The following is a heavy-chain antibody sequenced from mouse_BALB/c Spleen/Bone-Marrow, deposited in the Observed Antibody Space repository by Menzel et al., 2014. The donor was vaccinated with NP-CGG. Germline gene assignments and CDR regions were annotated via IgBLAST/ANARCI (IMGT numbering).Heavy chain of an antibody. Sequence: VQLQQSGPELVKPGASVKISCKTSGYTFTEDTMHWVKQSHGKSLERIGVINPNKGGTTYKQKFKDKAALTVDKSSSTAYMELRSLTSEDSAVYYCARDGNYAMDYWGQGTSVTVSS. V-gene: IGHV1-22*01. D-gene: IGHD2-1*01. CDR1: GYTFTEDT. CDR3: ARDGNYAMDY. J-gene: IGHJ4*01. CDR2: INPNKGGT.